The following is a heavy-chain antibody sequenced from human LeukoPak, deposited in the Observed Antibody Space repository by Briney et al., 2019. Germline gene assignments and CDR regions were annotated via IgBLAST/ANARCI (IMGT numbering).Heavy chain of an antibody. D-gene: IGHD1-26*01. CDR3: ATFYSGNNYYYYYMDV. Sequence: PGGSLTLSCAASGFTFSDYGMHWVRQAPGKGLEWVAFIRFEGTDKYYADSVRGRFTISRDNSKNTLYLDMNSLRAEDTAVYYCATFYSGNNYYYYYMDVWGKGTTVTISS. V-gene: IGHV3-30*02. CDR1: GFTFSDYG. J-gene: IGHJ6*03. CDR2: IRFEGTDK.